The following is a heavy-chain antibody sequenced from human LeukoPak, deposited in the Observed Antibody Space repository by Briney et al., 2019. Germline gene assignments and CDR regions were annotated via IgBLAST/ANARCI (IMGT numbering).Heavy chain of an antibody. CDR1: GGSFSGYY. Sequence: SETLSLTCAVYGGSFSGYYWSWIRQPPGKGLEWIGEINHSGSTNYNPSLKSRVTISADTSKNQFSLKLSSVTAADTAVYYCAGLGYGSLDYWGQGTLVTVSS. CDR2: INHSGST. CDR3: AGLGYGSLDY. V-gene: IGHV4-34*01. J-gene: IGHJ4*02. D-gene: IGHD2-15*01.